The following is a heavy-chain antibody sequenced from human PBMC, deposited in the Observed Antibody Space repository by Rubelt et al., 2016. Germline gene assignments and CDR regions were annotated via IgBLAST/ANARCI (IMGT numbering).Heavy chain of an antibody. CDR2: ISAYNGNT. V-gene: IGHV1-18*04. CDR3: ARRSSGWPLNSH. D-gene: IGHD6-19*01. Sequence: QVQLVQSGAEVKKPGASVKVSCKASGYTFSGYYIHWVRQAPGQGLEWMGWISAYNGNTNYAQKLQGRVAMTTDTSTSTAYMELRSLRFDDTAVYYCARRSSGWPLNSHWGQGTLVTVSS. CDR1: GYTFSGYY. J-gene: IGHJ4*02.